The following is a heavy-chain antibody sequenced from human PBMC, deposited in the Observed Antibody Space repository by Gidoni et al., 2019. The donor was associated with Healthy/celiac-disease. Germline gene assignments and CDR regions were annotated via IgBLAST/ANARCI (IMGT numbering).Heavy chain of an antibody. Sequence: EVQLVESGGGLVQPGRSLRLSCAASGFTFDDYAMHWVRQAPGKGLEWVSGISWNSGSIGYADSVKGRFTISRDNAKNSLYLQMNSLRAEDTALYYCAKVHSSGWFDAFDIWGQGTMVTVSS. V-gene: IGHV3-9*01. CDR1: GFTFDDYA. D-gene: IGHD6-19*01. CDR3: AKVHSSGWFDAFDI. J-gene: IGHJ3*02. CDR2: ISWNSGSI.